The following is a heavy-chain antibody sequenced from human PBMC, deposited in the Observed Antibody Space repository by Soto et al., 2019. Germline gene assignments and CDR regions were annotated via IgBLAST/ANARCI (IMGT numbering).Heavy chain of an antibody. Sequence: QVQLQESGPGLVKPSETLSLTCTVSGGSIISYYWSWIRQPPGKGLEWIGYIYYSGSTNYNPSLKSRVTISVDTSKNQFSLKLSSVTAADTAVYYCARGGYYYGSGEDVWGQGTTVTVSS. J-gene: IGHJ6*02. D-gene: IGHD3-10*01. CDR1: GGSIISYY. V-gene: IGHV4-59*13. CDR2: IYYSGST. CDR3: ARGGYYYGSGEDV.